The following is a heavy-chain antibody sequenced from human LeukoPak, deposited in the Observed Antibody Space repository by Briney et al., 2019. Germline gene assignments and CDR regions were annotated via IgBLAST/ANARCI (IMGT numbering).Heavy chain of an antibody. CDR3: ARGSGQWGFDS. CDR1: GGSISSSSYY. J-gene: IGHJ4*02. V-gene: IGHV4-39*01. D-gene: IGHD3-10*01. Sequence: PSETLSLTCTVSGGSISSSSYYWGWIRHPPGKGLEWIGSIYYSGSTYYNPSLKSRVTISVDTSKNQFSLKLSSVTAADTAVYYCARGSGQWGFDSWGQGTLVTVSS. CDR2: IYYSGST.